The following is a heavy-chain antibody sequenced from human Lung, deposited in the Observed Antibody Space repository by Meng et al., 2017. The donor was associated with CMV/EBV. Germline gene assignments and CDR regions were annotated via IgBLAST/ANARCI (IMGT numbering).Heavy chain of an antibody. CDR3: AEADGYRYGNYYYYGMDV. V-gene: IGHV3-30*02. Sequence: GGSLRLXCAASGFTFSSYGTHWVRQAPGKGLEWVAFIRYDGKNKYYADSVKGRFTISRDNSKNTLYLQMNSLRAEDTAVYYCAEADGYRYGNYYYYGMDVXGQGXTVTVSS. CDR2: IRYDGKNK. CDR1: GFTFSSYG. J-gene: IGHJ6*02. D-gene: IGHD5-18*01.